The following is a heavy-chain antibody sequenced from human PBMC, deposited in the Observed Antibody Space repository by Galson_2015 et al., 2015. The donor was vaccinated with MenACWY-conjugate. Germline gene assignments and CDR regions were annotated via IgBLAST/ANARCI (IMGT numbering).Heavy chain of an antibody. CDR1: GFTFSIYS. V-gene: IGHV3-48*02. CDR3: ASYRDSGYDSPFDY. J-gene: IGHJ4*02. CDR2: ITNSGNSI. Sequence: LRLSCAASGFTFSIYSMSWVRQAPGKGLEWVSYITNSGNSIYYGDSVKGRFTISRDNAKNSLYLQMNSLRDEDTAVYYCASYRDSGYDSPFDYWGQGTLVTVSS. D-gene: IGHD5-12*01.